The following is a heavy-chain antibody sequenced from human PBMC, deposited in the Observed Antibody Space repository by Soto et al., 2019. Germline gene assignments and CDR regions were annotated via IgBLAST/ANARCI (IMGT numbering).Heavy chain of an antibody. V-gene: IGHV4-34*01. D-gene: IGHD5-12*01. CDR1: GGSFSGYY. CDR3: VSGASSDGYNTFDY. J-gene: IGHJ4*02. CDR2: INHSGST. Sequence: SETLSLTCAVYGGSFSGYYWSWIRQPPGKGLEWIGEINHSGSTNYNPSLKSRVTISVDTSKNQFSLKLSSVTAADTAVYYCVSGASSDGYNTFDYWGQGTLVTVSS.